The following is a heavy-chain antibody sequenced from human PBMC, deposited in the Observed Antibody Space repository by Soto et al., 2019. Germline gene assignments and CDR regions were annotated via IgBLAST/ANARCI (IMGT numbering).Heavy chain of an antibody. Sequence: EVRLLESGGGLAQPGGSRRLSCAASGFTFSSSAMNWVRQAPGKGLEWVSSIRVGGGDTFYADSVRGRFTVSRDISRNTLYLQKNSLRAEDTAIYYCAKCSVGTVHTSGWCNCFDPWGQGTLVTVSS. CDR2: IRVGGGDT. D-gene: IGHD6-19*01. J-gene: IGHJ5*02. CDR3: AKCSVGTVHTSGWCNCFDP. CDR1: GFTFSSSA. V-gene: IGHV3-23*01.